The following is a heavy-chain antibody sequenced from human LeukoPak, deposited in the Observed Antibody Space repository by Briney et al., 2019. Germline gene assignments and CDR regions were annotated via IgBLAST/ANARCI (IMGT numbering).Heavy chain of an antibody. D-gene: IGHD3-22*01. CDR1: GGTFSSYA. CDR3: MYYDSSGSSFIDY. Sequence: SVKVSCKASGGTFSSYAIGWVRQAPGQGLEWMGGIIPIFGTANYAQKFQSRVTITADESTSTAYMELSSLRSEDTAVYYCMYYDSSGSSFIDYWGQGTLVTVSS. CDR2: IIPIFGTA. J-gene: IGHJ4*02. V-gene: IGHV1-69*01.